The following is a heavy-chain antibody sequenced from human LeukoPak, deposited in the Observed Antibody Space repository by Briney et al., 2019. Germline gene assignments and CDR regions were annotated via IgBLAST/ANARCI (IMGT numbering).Heavy chain of an antibody. V-gene: IGHV4-4*07. J-gene: IGHJ6*02. CDR3: ARGGLVEYSNYRYYYYYYGMDV. D-gene: IGHD4-11*01. CDR1: GGSISSYY. Sequence: HPSETLSLTCTVSGGSISSYYWSWIRQPAGKGLEWIGRIYTSGSTNYNPSLKSRVTMSVDTSKNQFSLKLSSVTAADTAVYYCARGGLVEYSNYRYYYYYYGMDVWGQGTTVTVPS. CDR2: IYTSGST.